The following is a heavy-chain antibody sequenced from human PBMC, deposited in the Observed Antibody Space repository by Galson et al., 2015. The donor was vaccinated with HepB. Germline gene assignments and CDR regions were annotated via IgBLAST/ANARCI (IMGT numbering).Heavy chain of an antibody. CDR3: ARAIVGAIDY. Sequence: SLRLSCAASGFTFSSYSMNWVRQAPGKGLEWVSSISSSSSYIYYAGSVKGRFTISRDNAKNSLYLQMNSLRAEDTAVYYCARAIVGAIDYWGQGTLVTVSS. D-gene: IGHD1-26*01. CDR2: ISSSSSYI. CDR1: GFTFSSYS. J-gene: IGHJ4*02. V-gene: IGHV3-21*01.